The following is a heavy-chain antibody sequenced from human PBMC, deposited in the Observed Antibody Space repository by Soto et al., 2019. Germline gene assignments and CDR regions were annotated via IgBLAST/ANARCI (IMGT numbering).Heavy chain of an antibody. CDR1: GFTLSSYS. CDR2: ISYDGNKK. CDR3: ARSVAVAPLDS. V-gene: IGHV3-30*04. J-gene: IGHJ5*01. D-gene: IGHD6-19*01. Sequence: QVQLAESGGGVVQPVRSLRLSCAASGFTLSSYSMHWVRQAPGKGLEWVALISYDGNKKFYEDSVKGRFNISRDTSKNSLYLQMNSLRLEDTAIYYCARSVAVAPLDSWGHGTLVTVSS.